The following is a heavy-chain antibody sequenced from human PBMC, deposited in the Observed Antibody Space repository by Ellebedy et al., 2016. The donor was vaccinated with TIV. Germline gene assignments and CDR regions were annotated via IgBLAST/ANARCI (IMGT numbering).Heavy chain of an antibody. J-gene: IGHJ4*02. CDR1: GGSISSYY. CDR2: IYYSGST. CDR3: ARGSYSNLDY. D-gene: IGHD4-11*01. Sequence: MPSETLSLTCTVSGGSISSYYWSWIRQPPGKGLEWIGYIYYSGSTNYNPSLKSRVTISVDTSKNQFSLKLSSVTAADTAVYYCARGSYSNLDYWGQGTLVTVSS. V-gene: IGHV4-59*12.